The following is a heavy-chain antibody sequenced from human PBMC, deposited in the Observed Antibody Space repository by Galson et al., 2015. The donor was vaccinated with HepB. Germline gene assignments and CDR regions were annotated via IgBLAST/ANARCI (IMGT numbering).Heavy chain of an antibody. CDR2: ISYDGSNK. CDR3: ARALRLRLGELFCSGY. Sequence: SLRLSCAASGFTFSSYAMHWVRQAPGKGLEWVAVISYDGSNKYYADSVKGRFTISRDNSKNTLYLQMNSLRAEDTAVYYCARALRLRLGELFCSGYWGQGTLVTVSS. V-gene: IGHV3-30-3*01. J-gene: IGHJ4*02. CDR1: GFTFSSYA. D-gene: IGHD3-16*01.